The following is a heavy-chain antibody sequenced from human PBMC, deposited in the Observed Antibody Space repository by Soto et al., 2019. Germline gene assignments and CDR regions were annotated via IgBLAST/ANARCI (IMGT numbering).Heavy chain of an antibody. D-gene: IGHD6-19*01. CDR1: GFTFSNAW. J-gene: IGHJ4*02. Sequence: XXSLRLSFAASGFTFSNAWMRWVLQAPGKGLEWVGRIKSKSDGGTTDYAAPVKGRFTISRDDSKNTLFLQMNSLKTEDTAVYYCTTDDPWGQWLVPLDYWGQGTLVTVSS. CDR2: IKSKSDGGTT. CDR3: TTDDPWGQWLVPLDY. V-gene: IGHV3-15*01.